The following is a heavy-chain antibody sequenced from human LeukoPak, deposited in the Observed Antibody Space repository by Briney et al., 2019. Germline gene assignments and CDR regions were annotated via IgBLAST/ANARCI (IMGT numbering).Heavy chain of an antibody. J-gene: IGHJ4*02. CDR1: GFTFNRHW. CDR3: ARVRAYDDYGDYFDY. CDR2: IKQDGSEK. Sequence: PGGSLRLSCEVSGFTFNRHWMIWVRQAPGKGLEWVANIKQDGSEKHYVGSVKGGFTISRDNAKNSLYLQMTSLRADDTAVYYCARVRAYDDYGDYFDYWGQGSLVTVSS. V-gene: IGHV3-7*05. D-gene: IGHD4-17*01.